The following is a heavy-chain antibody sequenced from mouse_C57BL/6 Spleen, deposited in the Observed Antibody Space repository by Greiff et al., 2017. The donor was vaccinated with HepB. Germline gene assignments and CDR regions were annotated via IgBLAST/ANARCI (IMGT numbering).Heavy chain of an antibody. CDR3: ARGGGYPPYYAMDY. CDR1: GYTFTSYD. CDR2: IYPRDGST. Sequence: QVQLQQSGPELVKPGASVKLSCKASGYTFTSYDINWVKQRPGQGLEWIGWIYPRDGSTKYNEKFKGKATLTVDTSSSTAYMELHSLTSEDSAVYLCARGGGYPPYYAMDYWGQGTSVTVSS. J-gene: IGHJ4*01. D-gene: IGHD2-2*01. V-gene: IGHV1-85*01.